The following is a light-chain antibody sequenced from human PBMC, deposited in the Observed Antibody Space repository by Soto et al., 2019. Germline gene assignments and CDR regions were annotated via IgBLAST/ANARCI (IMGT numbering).Light chain of an antibody. J-gene: IGLJ1*01. CDR2: TNN. V-gene: IGLV1-44*01. CDR3: STWDDGLDGHV. Sequence: QSVLTQPPSASGAPGQRVTISCSGSSSNIGGNYVNWYQQLPGTAPKLLIFTNNQRPSGVPDRISASKSGTSASLAISGLQSEDEADYYCSTWDDGLDGHVFGTGTKLTVL. CDR1: SSNIGGNY.